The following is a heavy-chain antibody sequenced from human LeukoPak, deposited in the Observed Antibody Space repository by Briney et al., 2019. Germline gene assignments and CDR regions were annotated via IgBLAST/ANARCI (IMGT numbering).Heavy chain of an antibody. CDR3: STTMVRGPIDC. J-gene: IGHJ4*02. V-gene: IGHV3-15*01. Sequence: GGSLRLSCAASGFTFSNAWMTWVRQAPGKGLEWVGRIKSKTDGGATDYAAPVKGRFTISRDDSKNTLYLQMNSLKAEDTAVYYCSTTMVRGPIDCWGQGTLVTVSS. CDR2: IKSKTDGGAT. D-gene: IGHD3-10*01. CDR1: GFTFSNAW.